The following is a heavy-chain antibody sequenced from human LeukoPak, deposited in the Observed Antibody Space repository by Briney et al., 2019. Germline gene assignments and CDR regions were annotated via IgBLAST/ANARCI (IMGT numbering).Heavy chain of an antibody. CDR3: ASLYDIVGTTVDY. CDR2: IDPNTGGT. J-gene: IGHJ4*02. D-gene: IGHD1-26*01. V-gene: IGHV1-2*06. Sequence: EASVKVSCKTSGYTFTNYYIHWVRQDPGQGLEWMGRIDPNTGGTKSAKNFQGRVTMTRDTSISTAYIALSGLRSDDTAVYYCASLYDIVGTTVDYWGQGTLVTVSS. CDR1: GYTFTNYY.